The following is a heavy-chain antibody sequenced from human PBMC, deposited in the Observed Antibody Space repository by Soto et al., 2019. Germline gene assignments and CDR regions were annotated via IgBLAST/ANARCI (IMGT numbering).Heavy chain of an antibody. CDR2: ISGDGVKT. J-gene: IGHJ4*02. D-gene: IGHD3-9*01. V-gene: IGHV3-74*01. CDR3: AREYYGLLTGDYTDY. Sequence: EVQLVESGGDLVQRGGSLRLSCAASGFPFSSYWMHWVRHTPGKGLDWVARISGDGVKTYYADSVTGRFTVSRDNAKNTLSLQISGLRAEDTAVYYCAREYYGLLTGDYTDYWGQGTLVSVSS. CDR1: GFPFSSYW.